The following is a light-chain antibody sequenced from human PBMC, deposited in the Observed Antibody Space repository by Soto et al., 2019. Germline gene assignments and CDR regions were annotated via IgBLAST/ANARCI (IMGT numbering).Light chain of an antibody. J-gene: IGKJ1*01. CDR1: QSVSSN. CDR3: QQYGDLPWT. Sequence: EVLFTQSPATLSLSPGESATLSCRASQSVSSNLAWYQQKPGQAPRLLIYGASTRATGIPARFSGSGSGTEFTLTISSLEPEDFAVYYCQQYGDLPWTFGQGSKVDI. CDR2: GAS. V-gene: IGKV3-15*01.